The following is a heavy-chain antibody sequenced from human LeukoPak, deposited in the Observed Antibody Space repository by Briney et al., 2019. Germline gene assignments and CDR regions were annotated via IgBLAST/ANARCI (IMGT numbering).Heavy chain of an antibody. J-gene: IGHJ4*02. Sequence: ASVKVSCKASGYTFTSYAMHWVRQAPGQRLEWTGWIYGGNGNTKYSQKFQGRVSITRDTSASTVYMELSSLGSEDTAVYYCARGWGGDCYHVHWGQGTLVTVSS. D-gene: IGHD2-21*02. V-gene: IGHV1-3*01. CDR3: ARGWGGDCYHVH. CDR1: GYTFTSYA. CDR2: IYGGNGNT.